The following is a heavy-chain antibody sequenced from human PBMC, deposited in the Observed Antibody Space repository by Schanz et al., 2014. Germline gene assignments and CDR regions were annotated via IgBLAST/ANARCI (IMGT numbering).Heavy chain of an antibody. D-gene: IGHD4-17*01. CDR2: IFYTGSV. CDR3: ARSSTVSRWFDP. Sequence: QVQLQQSGPGLVKPSGTLSLTCAVSGGSTSSNNWWSWIRQPPGKGLEWIGEIFYTGSVNYNPSLKSRVTISVDKSKTQFSLRLRSVTAADTAIYYCARSSTVSRWFDPWGQGTMVIVSS. V-gene: IGHV4-4*02. J-gene: IGHJ5*02. CDR1: GGSTSSNNW.